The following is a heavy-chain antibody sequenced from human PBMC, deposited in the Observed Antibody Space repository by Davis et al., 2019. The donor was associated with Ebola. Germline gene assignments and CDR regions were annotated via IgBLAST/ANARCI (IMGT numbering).Heavy chain of an antibody. CDR1: GFIFRNYV. J-gene: IGHJ4*02. Sequence: GESLKISCETSGFIFRNYVMSWVRQAPGKGLEWVANIKQDGSEKYYVDSVKGRFTISRDNAKNSLYLQMYSLRAEDTAMYYCAKSPWSGSFDYWGQGTPVTVSS. CDR3: AKSPWSGSFDY. D-gene: IGHD1-26*01. V-gene: IGHV3-7*03. CDR2: IKQDGSEK.